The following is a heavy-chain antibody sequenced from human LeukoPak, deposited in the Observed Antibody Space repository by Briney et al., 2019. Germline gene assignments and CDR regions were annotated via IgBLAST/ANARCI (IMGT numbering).Heavy chain of an antibody. V-gene: IGHV3-30-3*01. Sequence: GRSLRLSCAASGFTFSSYAMHWVRQAPGKGLEWVAVISYDGSNKYYADSVKGRFTISRDNSKNTLYLQMNSLRAEDTAVYYCARDFYSMAVAGYFDLWGRGTLVTVSS. J-gene: IGHJ2*01. CDR1: GFTFSSYA. CDR3: ARDFYSMAVAGYFDL. CDR2: ISYDGSNK. D-gene: IGHD6-19*01.